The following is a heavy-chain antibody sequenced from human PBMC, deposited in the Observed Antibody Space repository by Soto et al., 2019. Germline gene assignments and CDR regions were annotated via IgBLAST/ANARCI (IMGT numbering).Heavy chain of an antibody. J-gene: IGHJ4*02. CDR3: ARGQSSLVLDC. CDR1: GGSFSGYY. D-gene: IGHD2-8*02. Sequence: QVQLQQWGAGLLKPSETLSLTCAVYGGSFSGYYWSWIRQPPGKGLEWIGEINHSGSTNYNPSPKSRVTIAVDTSKNQFSLKLSSVTAADTAVYYSARGQSSLVLDCWGQGDLVTVSS. V-gene: IGHV4-34*01. CDR2: INHSGST.